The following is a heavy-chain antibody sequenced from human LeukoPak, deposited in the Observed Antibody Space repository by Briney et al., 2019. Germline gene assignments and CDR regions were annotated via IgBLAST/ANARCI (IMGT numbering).Heavy chain of an antibody. CDR3: ARERITMVRGVTINWFDP. J-gene: IGHJ5*02. V-gene: IGHV1-18*01. CDR2: ISAYNGNT. Sequence: GASVKVPCKACGYTLTSYGISWVRQAPGQGLEWMGWISAYNGNTNYAQKLQGRVTMTTDTSTSTAYMELRSLRSDDTAVYYCARERITMVRGVTINWFDPWGQGTLVTVSS. CDR1: GYTLTSYG. D-gene: IGHD3-10*01.